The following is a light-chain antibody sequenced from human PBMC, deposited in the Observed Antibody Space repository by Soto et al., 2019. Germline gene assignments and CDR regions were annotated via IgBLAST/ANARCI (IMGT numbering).Light chain of an antibody. J-gene: IGKJ4*01. V-gene: IGKV1-5*01. CDR2: DAS. Sequence: DIQMTQSPSTLSASVGDRVAITCRASQNIGSRLAWYQQKPDEAPKLLIYDASSLESGVPLRFGGSGSGTDFTLIISSLQPDDFATYYCQQCNTPFTFGGWTKVEIK. CDR3: QQCNTPFT. CDR1: QNIGSR.